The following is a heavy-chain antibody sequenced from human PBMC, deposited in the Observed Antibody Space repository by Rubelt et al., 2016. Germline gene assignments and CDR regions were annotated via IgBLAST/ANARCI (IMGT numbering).Heavy chain of an antibody. CDR3: ARGNGCPPLDY. D-gene: IGHD2-15*01. Sequence: KPSETLSLTCAVYGGSFSGYYWSWIRQPPGKGLEWIGEINHSGSTNYNPSLKSRVTISVDTSKNQFSLKLSSVTAADTAVYYCARGNGCPPLDYWGQGTLVTVSS. V-gene: IGHV4-34*01. J-gene: IGHJ4*02. CDR1: GGSFSGYY. CDR2: INHSGST.